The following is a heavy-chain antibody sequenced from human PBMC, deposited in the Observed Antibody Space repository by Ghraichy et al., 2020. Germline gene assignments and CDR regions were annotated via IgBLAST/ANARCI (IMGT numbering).Heavy chain of an antibody. D-gene: IGHD3-3*01. CDR2: ISSNGGST. CDR3: ARKGFGVVTFDY. V-gene: IGHV3-64*01. CDR1: GFTFSSYA. J-gene: IGHJ4*02. Sequence: WGSLRLSCAASGFTFSSYAMHWVRQAPGKGLEYVSAISSNGGSTYYANSVKGRFTISRDNSKNTLYLQMGSLRAEDMAVYYCARKGFGVVTFDYWGQGTLVTVSS.